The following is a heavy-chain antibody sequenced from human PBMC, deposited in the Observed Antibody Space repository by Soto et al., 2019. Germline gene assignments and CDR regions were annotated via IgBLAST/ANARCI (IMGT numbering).Heavy chain of an antibody. CDR2: IILSFGTA. CDR1: GHTSNTYP. V-gene: IGHV1-69*13. D-gene: IGHD3-10*01. J-gene: IGHJ3*01. CDR3: ASRISVVRGVIGAFDV. Sequence: ASVKVSCKASGHTSNTYPISWVRQAPGQGLEWMGEIILSFGTANYAQTFLDRLTIAANEDSTIAYMELSSLTSADTAVYFCASRISVVRGVIGAFDVCGQGTMVTVSS.